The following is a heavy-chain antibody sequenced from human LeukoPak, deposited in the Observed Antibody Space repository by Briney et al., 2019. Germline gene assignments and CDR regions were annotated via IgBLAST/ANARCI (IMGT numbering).Heavy chain of an antibody. Sequence: GASVKVSCKASGYTFTSYGISWVRQAPGQGLEWMGWISAYNGNTNYAQKLQGRVTMTTDTSTSTAYMELRSLRSDDTAVYYCARAGYCSSTSCRPNWFDPWGQGTLVTVSS. CDR2: ISAYNGNT. V-gene: IGHV1-18*01. CDR1: GYTFTSYG. J-gene: IGHJ5*02. D-gene: IGHD2-2*01. CDR3: ARAGYCSSTSCRPNWFDP.